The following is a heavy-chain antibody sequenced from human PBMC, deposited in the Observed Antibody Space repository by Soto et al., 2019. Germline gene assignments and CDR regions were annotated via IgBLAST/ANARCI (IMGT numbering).Heavy chain of an antibody. Sequence: SETLSLTCAVYGGSCSGYYWSWIRQPPGKGLEWIGEINHSGSTNYNPSLKSRVTISVDTSKNQFSLKLSSVTAADTAVYYCARAYRRRWYSYHSPIEVWGQATMV. CDR1: GGSCSGYY. J-gene: IGHJ6*02. CDR3: ARAYRRRWYSYHSPIEV. V-gene: IGHV4-34*01. CDR2: INHSGST. D-gene: IGHD6-13*01.